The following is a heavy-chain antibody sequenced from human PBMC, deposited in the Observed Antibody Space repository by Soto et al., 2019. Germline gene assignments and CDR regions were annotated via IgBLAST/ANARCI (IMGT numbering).Heavy chain of an antibody. D-gene: IGHD5-18*01. Sequence: EVQLLESGGGLVQPGGSLRLSCEGAGFTFSSYAMNWVRQAPGKGLEWVSVISANGGHTFYADSVRGRFTISRDNSKNTLYLQMNSLRAEDTAVYYCAKYFGYHYGSYYFDYWGQGSLVAVSS. CDR3: AKYFGYHYGSYYFDY. J-gene: IGHJ4*02. CDR2: ISANGGHT. V-gene: IGHV3-23*01. CDR1: GFTFSSYA.